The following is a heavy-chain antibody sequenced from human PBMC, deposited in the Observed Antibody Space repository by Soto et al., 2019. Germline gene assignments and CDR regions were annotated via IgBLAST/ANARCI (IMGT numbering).Heavy chain of an antibody. CDR1: GGTFSSYA. D-gene: IGHD4-17*01. J-gene: IGHJ6*02. CDR2: IIPIFGTA. V-gene: IGHV1-69*13. CDR3: ARGLMTTPVSYYYYYGMDV. Sequence: SVKVSCKAPGGTFSSYAISWVRQAPGQGLEWMGGIIPIFGTANYAQKFQGRVTITAGESTSTAYMELSSLRSEDTAVYYCARGLMTTPVSYYYYYGMDVWGQGTTVTVSS.